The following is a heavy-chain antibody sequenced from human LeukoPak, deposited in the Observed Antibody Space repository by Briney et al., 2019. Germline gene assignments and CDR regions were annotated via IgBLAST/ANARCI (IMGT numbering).Heavy chain of an antibody. CDR1: GFTFSSYA. CDR2: ISGSGGST. J-gene: IGHJ4*02. V-gene: IGHV3-23*01. D-gene: IGHD3-22*01. Sequence: PGGSLRLSCAASGFTFSSYAMSWVRQAPGKGLEWVSAISGSGGSTYYADSVKGRFTISRDNSKNTLYLQMNSLRAEDTAVYYCAKCRGYYYDSSGYYFDYWGQGTLSPSPQ. CDR3: AKCRGYYYDSSGYYFDY.